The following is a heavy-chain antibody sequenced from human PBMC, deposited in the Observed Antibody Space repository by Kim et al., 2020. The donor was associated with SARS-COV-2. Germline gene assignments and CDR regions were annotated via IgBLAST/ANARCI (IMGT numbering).Heavy chain of an antibody. CDR1: GFTFSSYG. Sequence: GGSLRLSCAASGFTFSSYGMHWVRQAPGKGLEWVAVISYDGSNKYYADSVMGRFTISRDNSKNTLYLQMNSLRAEDTAVYYCARGPEYSYGYIAWGQGTLVTVSS. D-gene: IGHD5-18*01. J-gene: IGHJ5*02. CDR3: ARGPEYSYGYIA. V-gene: IGHV3-33*05. CDR2: ISYDGSNK.